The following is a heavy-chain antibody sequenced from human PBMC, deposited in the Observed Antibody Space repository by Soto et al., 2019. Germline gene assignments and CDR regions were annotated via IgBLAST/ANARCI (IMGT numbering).Heavy chain of an antibody. CDR2: IYYSGST. Sequence: SETLSLTCTVSGGSISSYYWSWIRQPPGKGLEWIGYIYYSGSTNYNPSLKSRVTISVDTSKNQFSLKLSSVTAADTAVYYCARVGGYFPPYWFEPWGQGTLVTVSS. CDR1: GGSISSYY. V-gene: IGHV4-59*01. CDR3: ARVGGYFPPYWFEP. D-gene: IGHD3-16*01. J-gene: IGHJ5*02.